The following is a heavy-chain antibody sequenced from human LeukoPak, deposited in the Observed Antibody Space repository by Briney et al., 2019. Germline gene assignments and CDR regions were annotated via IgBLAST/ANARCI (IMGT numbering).Heavy chain of an antibody. J-gene: IGHJ2*01. CDR1: GYTFTDYY. D-gene: IGHD3-10*01. CDR3: ARETPGGGYFDL. CDR2: INPNTGGT. V-gene: IGHV1-2*02. Sequence: ASVKVSCKTSGYTFTDYYMNWVRQAPGQGLEWMGWINPNTGGTNYAQNFQGRVTMTRDTSISTAYMELSRLRSDDTALYYCARETPGGGYFDLWGRGTLVTVSS.